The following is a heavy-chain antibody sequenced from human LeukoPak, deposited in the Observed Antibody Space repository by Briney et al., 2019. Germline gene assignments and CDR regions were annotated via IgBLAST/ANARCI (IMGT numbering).Heavy chain of an antibody. D-gene: IGHD4-17*01. CDR3: ARYDYGDCWFDP. J-gene: IGHJ5*02. Sequence: SETLSLTCTVSGGSMNNYYWSWIRQAPGRGLEWIGYISDSGSTNYNPSLGSRVTISVDTSKNQFSLKLTSVTAADTALYYCARYDYGDCWFDPWGQGTLVTVSS. CDR2: ISDSGST. CDR1: GGSMNNYY. V-gene: IGHV4-59*01.